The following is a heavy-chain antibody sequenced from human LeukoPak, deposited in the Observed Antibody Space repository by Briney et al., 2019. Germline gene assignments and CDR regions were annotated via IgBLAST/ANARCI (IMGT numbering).Heavy chain of an antibody. CDR3: ARVIAAAGVIYYFDY. D-gene: IGHD6-13*01. J-gene: IGHJ4*02. Sequence: GGSLRLSCAASGFTFSDYYMSWISQAPGKGLEWVSYISSSSSYTNYADSVKGRFTISRDNAKNSLYLQMNSLRAEDTAVYYCARVIAAAGVIYYFDYWGQGTLVTVSS. V-gene: IGHV3-11*06. CDR2: ISSSSSYT. CDR1: GFTFSDYY.